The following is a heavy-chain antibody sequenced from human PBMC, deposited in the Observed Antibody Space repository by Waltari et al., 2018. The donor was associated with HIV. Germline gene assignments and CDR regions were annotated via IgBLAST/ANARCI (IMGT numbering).Heavy chain of an antibody. J-gene: IGHJ6*02. CDR2: IFDVDGNI. V-gene: IGHV1-18*04. CDR3: ARGGGDWLSETHYYSGMDV. Sequence: VHLVQSTGEVTKPGASVKVSCKTSGYSFSSYGISWVRQAPGGGLEWMAWIFDVDGNIKVARNFEGRVRLTKERSTSTASLEGRSVTSDDTAIYYCARGGGDWLSETHYYSGMDVWGQGTTVIVSS. D-gene: IGHD3-9*01. CDR1: GYSFSSYG.